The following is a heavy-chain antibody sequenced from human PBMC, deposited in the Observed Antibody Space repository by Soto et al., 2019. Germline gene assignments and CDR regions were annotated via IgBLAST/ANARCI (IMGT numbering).Heavy chain of an antibody. CDR1: GDSISSYY. Sequence: SETLSLTCAVSGDSISSYYCMWIRQPPGKGLESIGYLYYGRSANYNPSLKSRVTLSVDTSKNQFSLKLSSVTAADTAVYYCARGGITYYDFWSGSNYFDYWGQGTLVTVSS. D-gene: IGHD3-3*01. CDR2: LYYGRSA. V-gene: IGHV4-59*01. CDR3: ARGGITYYDFWSGSNYFDY. J-gene: IGHJ4*02.